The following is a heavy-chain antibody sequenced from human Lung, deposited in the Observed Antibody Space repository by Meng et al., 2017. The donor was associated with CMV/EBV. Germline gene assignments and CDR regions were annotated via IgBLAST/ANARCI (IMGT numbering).Heavy chain of an antibody. J-gene: IGHJ6*02. CDR2: IRYDGSNK. CDR3: AKDGRGYSYGYGMDV. Sequence: GGSLRLXCAASGFTFSSYGMHWVRQAPGKGLEWVAFIRYDGSNKYYADSVKGRFTISRDNSKNTLYLQMNSLRAEDTAVYYCAKDGRGYSYGYGMDVWGQGTMVTVSS. CDR1: GFTFSSYG. V-gene: IGHV3-30*02. D-gene: IGHD5-18*01.